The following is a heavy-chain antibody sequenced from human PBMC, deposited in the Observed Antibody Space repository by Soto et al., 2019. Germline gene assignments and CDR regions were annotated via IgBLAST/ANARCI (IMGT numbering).Heavy chain of an antibody. CDR3: ARTLGRYGMDV. CDR2: IIPIFGTA. V-gene: IGHV1-69*13. J-gene: IGHJ6*02. CDR1: GGTFSSYA. Sequence: RASVNVPCKASGGTFSSYAISWVRQAPGQGLEWMGGIIPIFGTANYAQKFQGRVTITADESTSTAYMELSSLRSEDTAVYYCARTLGRYGMDVWGQGTTVTVSS. D-gene: IGHD1-26*01.